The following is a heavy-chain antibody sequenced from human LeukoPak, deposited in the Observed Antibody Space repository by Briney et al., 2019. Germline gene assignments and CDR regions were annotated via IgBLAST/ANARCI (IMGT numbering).Heavy chain of an antibody. Sequence: PGGSLRLSCTGSGYIFTSCWIGGVRQTPAKGLEGRGIIYHGDSDTIYSPSFQGQVTSSADKSISTAYLQWSSLKASDTAMYYCARLGYSGYVLPPRPWVDYWGQGTLVTVSS. CDR1: GYIFTSCW. J-gene: IGHJ4*02. CDR2: IYHGDSDT. V-gene: IGHV5-51*01. CDR3: ARLGYSGYVLPPRPWVDY. D-gene: IGHD5-12*01.